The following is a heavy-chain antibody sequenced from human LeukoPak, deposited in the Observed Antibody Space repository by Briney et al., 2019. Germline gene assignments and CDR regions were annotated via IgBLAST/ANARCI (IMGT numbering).Heavy chain of an antibody. D-gene: IGHD2-15*01. V-gene: IGHV1-8*03. Sequence: ASVKVSCKASGYTFTSYDINWVRQATGQGLEWMGWMNPNSGNTGYAQKFQGRVTITRNTSISTAYMELSSLRSEDTAVYYCARGGWKPDIVVVVAALSDAFDIWGQGTMVTVSS. CDR1: GYTFTSYD. CDR2: MNPNSGNT. CDR3: ARGGWKPDIVVVVAALSDAFDI. J-gene: IGHJ3*02.